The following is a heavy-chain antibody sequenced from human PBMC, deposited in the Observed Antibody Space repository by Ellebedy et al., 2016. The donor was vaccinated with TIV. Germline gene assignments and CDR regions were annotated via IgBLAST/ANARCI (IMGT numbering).Heavy chain of an antibody. D-gene: IGHD5-24*01. J-gene: IGHJ6*02. CDR1: GFTFSSYA. CDR2: ISGSGGST. V-gene: IGHV3-23*01. CDR3: AKDPWDARDYYYYGMDV. Sequence: GGSLRLXXAASGFTFSSYAMSWVRQAPGKGLEWVSAISGSGGSTYYADSVKGRFTISRDNSKNTLYLQMNSLRAEDTAVYYCAKDPWDARDYYYYGMDVWGQGTTVTVSS.